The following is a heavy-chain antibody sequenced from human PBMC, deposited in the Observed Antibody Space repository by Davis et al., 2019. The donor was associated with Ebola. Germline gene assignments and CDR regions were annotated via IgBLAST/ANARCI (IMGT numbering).Heavy chain of an antibody. CDR1: GFTFSNYG. J-gene: IGHJ4*02. D-gene: IGHD3-22*01. CDR2: ISYDGSNK. V-gene: IGHV3-30*18. Sequence: SLKISCAAPGFTFSNYGMHWVRQAPGKGLEWVAVISYDGSNKYYADSVKGRFTISRDNPKNTLYVQMNSLRAEDTAVYYCAKDFYDSSGRYFDYWGQGTLVTVSS. CDR3: AKDFYDSSGRYFDY.